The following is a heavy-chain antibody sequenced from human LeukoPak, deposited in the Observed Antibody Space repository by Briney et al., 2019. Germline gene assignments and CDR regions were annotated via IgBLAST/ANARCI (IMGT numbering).Heavy chain of an antibody. CDR3: ARDRYSYGYALDC. J-gene: IGHJ4*02. D-gene: IGHD5-18*01. CDR1: GFTVSSNY. Sequence: GGSLRLSCAASGFTVSSNYMSWVRQAPGKGLEWVSVIYSGGSTYHADSVKGRFIISRDNSKNTLNLQMNSLRVEDSAVYYCARDRYSYGYALDCWGQGTLVTVSS. V-gene: IGHV3-66*02. CDR2: IYSGGST.